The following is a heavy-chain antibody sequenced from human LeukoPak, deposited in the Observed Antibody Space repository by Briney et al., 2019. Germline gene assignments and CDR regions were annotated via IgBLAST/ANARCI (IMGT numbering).Heavy chain of an antibody. V-gene: IGHV3-21*01. D-gene: IGHD4-17*01. CDR3: ARDPDYGDYPPMDY. J-gene: IGHJ4*02. Sequence: PGGSLRLSCAASGFTFSSYSMNWVRQAPGKGLEWVSSISSSSSYIYYADSVKGRFTISRDNAENSLYLQMNSLRAEDTAVYYCARDPDYGDYPPMDYWGQGTLVTVSS. CDR1: GFTFSSYS. CDR2: ISSSSSYI.